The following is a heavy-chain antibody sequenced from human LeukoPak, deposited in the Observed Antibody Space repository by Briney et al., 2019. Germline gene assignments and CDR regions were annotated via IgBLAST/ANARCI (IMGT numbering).Heavy chain of an antibody. V-gene: IGHV1-18*01. J-gene: IGHJ4*02. CDR3: ATIFGVKNFDY. CDR1: GYTFTSYG. D-gene: IGHD3-3*01. CDR2: ISTHNGNT. Sequence: ASVKVSCKASGYTFTSYGITWVRQAPGQGLEWVGWISTHNGNTNYAQKLQGRVTMTTDTFTNTAYMELRSLRSDDTAVYYCATIFGVKNFDYWGQGTLVTVSS.